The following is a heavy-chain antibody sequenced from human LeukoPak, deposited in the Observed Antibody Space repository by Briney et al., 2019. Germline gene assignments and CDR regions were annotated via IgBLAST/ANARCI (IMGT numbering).Heavy chain of an antibody. CDR2: IYPGDSDT. CDR3: ARSPYYYDFRSGYYDGMDV. V-gene: IGHV5-51*01. D-gene: IGHD3-3*01. Sequence: GESLKISCKGSGYSFTSYWIGWVRQMPGKGLEWMGIIYPGDSDTRYSPSFQGQVTISADKSISTAYLQWSSLKASDTAMYYCARSPYYYDFRSGYYDGMDVWGQGTTVTVSS. J-gene: IGHJ6*02. CDR1: GYSFTSYW.